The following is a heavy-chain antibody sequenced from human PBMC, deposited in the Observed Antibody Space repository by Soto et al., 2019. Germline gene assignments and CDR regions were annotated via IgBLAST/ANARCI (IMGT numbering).Heavy chain of an antibody. V-gene: IGHV5-10-1*01. CDR2: IDPTDSYI. Sequence: GESLKISCRGSGYSFTSYWITWVRQMPWKGLEWMGRIDPTDSYINYNPSFQGHVTISADKSIRSAYLQWSSLKASDTAIYYCATYSNRSPYSGLDVWGQGTTVTVSS. J-gene: IGHJ6*02. CDR3: ATYSNRSPYSGLDV. CDR1: GYSFTSYW. D-gene: IGHD4-4*01.